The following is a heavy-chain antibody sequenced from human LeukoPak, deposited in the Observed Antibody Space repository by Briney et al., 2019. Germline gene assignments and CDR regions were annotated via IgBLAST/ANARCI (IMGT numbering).Heavy chain of an antibody. Sequence: GGTLRLSCAASGFTFSSYGMSWVRQAPGKGLEWVSAISGSGGSTYYADSVKGRFTISRDNSKNTLYLQMNSLRAEDTAVYYCAKANRSGSYYLDYWGQGTLVTVSS. D-gene: IGHD3-10*01. CDR2: ISGSGGST. J-gene: IGHJ4*02. V-gene: IGHV3-23*01. CDR3: AKANRSGSYYLDY. CDR1: GFTFSSYG.